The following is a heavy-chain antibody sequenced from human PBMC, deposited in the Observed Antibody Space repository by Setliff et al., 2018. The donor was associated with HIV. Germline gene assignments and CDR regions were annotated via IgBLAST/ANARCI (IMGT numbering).Heavy chain of an antibody. Sequence: SETLSLTCTVSGGSLSTYYWSWIRQPSGKGLEWVGFISYSGSTNYNPSLESRVTISVDTSKNQFSLKLSSVTAADTAVYYCARHRRDYYGSGGYSAWGQGTLVTVSS. CDR1: GGSLSTYY. D-gene: IGHD3-10*01. V-gene: IGHV4-59*08. J-gene: IGHJ5*02. CDR3: ARHRRDYYGSGGYSA. CDR2: ISYSGST.